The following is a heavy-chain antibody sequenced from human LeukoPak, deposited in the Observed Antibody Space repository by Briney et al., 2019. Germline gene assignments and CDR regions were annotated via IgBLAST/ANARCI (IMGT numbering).Heavy chain of an antibody. CDR1: GGSISSSSYC. Sequence: SETLSLTCTVSGGSISSSSYCWGWIRQPPGKGLEWIGSICYSGSTYYNPSLKSRVTISVDTSKNQFSLKLSSVTAADTAVYYCARDAEGGWYYDSSGYIDYWGQGTLVTVSS. CDR3: ARDAEGGWYYDSSGYIDY. V-gene: IGHV4-39*07. CDR2: ICYSGST. J-gene: IGHJ4*02. D-gene: IGHD3-22*01.